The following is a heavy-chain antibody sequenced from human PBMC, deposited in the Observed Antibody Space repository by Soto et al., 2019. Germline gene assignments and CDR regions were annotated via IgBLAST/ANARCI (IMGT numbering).Heavy chain of an antibody. CDR2: IYYSGST. J-gene: IGHJ5*02. CDR3: ARQSCSSTSCYSWVSWFDP. CDR1: GGSISSGDYY. D-gene: IGHD2-2*01. Sequence: SETLSLTCTVSGGSISSGDYYWSWIRQPPGKGLECIGYIYYSGSTKYNPSLKSRVTISVDTSKNQFSLKLSSVTAADTAVYYCARQSCSSTSCYSWVSWFDPWGQGTLVTVSS. V-gene: IGHV4-61*08.